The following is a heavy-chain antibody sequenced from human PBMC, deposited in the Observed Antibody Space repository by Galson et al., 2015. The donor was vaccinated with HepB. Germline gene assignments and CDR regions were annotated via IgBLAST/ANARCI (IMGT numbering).Heavy chain of an antibody. J-gene: IGHJ3*02. Sequence: SVKVSCKASGYTFTGYYMHWVRQAPGQGLEWMGRINPNSGGTNYAQKFQGRVTMTRDTSISTAYMELSRLRSDDTAVYYCARVNYDSSGYYLAAIGAFDIWGQGTMVTVSS. CDR2: INPNSGGT. CDR3: ARVNYDSSGYYLAAIGAFDI. D-gene: IGHD3-22*01. CDR1: GYTFTGYY. V-gene: IGHV1-2*06.